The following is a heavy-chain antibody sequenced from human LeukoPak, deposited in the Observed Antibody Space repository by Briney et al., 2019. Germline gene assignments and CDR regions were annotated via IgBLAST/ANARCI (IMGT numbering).Heavy chain of an antibody. Sequence: PGGSLRLSCAASGFTFSSYSMNWVRQAPGKGLEWVSSISSSSSYIYYADSVKGRFTISTDNAKNSLYLQMNSLRAEDTAVYYCTDTGPADAFDIWGQGTMVTVSS. D-gene: IGHD1-14*01. V-gene: IGHV3-21*01. J-gene: IGHJ3*02. CDR3: TDTGPADAFDI. CDR1: GFTFSSYS. CDR2: ISSSSSYI.